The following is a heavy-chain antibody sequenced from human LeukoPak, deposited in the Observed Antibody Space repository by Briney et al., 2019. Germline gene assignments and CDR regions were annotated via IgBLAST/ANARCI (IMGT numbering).Heavy chain of an antibody. J-gene: IGHJ3*02. CDR3: ARLLYYDILSGSKGAFDI. CDR2: IYSGGNT. CDR1: GFTVSSNY. Sequence: GGSLRLSCAASGFTVSSNYMSWVRQAPGKGLEGVSVIYSGGNTYYADSVKGRFTIATDNSKNTLYLQMISLRDGDTAVYYCARLLYYDILSGSKGAFDIWGQGTMVTVSS. V-gene: IGHV3-53*01. D-gene: IGHD3-9*01.